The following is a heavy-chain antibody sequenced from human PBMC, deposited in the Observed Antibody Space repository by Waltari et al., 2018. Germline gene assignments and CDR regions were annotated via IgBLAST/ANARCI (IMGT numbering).Heavy chain of an antibody. J-gene: IGHJ6*02. CDR1: GGSLSDHF. Sequence: QVQLQESGPGLVKSSETLSLTCSVSGGSLSDHFWSWVRQSPGKGLVGIGNVYYMGTTSYNPSLKSPVTISIDTSKNQFSLKLNSVTAADTAIYYCARMYYYDYYYGMDVWGQGTTVIVSS. V-gene: IGHV4-59*11. CDR2: VYYMGTT. D-gene: IGHD3-10*01. CDR3: ARMYYYDYYYGMDV.